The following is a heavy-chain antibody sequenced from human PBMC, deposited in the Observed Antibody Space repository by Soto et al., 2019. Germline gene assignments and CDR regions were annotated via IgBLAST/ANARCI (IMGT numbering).Heavy chain of an antibody. CDR3: ARMNYYDTSGYPFDY. D-gene: IGHD3-22*01. CDR2: INHSGST. CDR1: GGNFSGHY. J-gene: IGHJ4*02. Sequence: SETLSLTYGVYGGNFSGHYWPWIRQPPGTGLEWIGEINHSGSTNYNPSLKSRVTISVDTSNSQVSLELSSVTAADTAVYYCARMNYYDTSGYPFDYWGQGMMVTVSS. V-gene: IGHV4-34*01.